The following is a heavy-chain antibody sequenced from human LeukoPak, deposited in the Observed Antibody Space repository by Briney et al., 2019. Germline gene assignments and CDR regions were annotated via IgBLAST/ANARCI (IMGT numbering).Heavy chain of an antibody. Sequence: SVKVSCKASGGTFSSYAISWVRQAPGQGLEWMGRIIPILGIANYAQKFQGTVTITADKSTSTAYMELSSLRSEDTAVYYCARDRTGGDILTGYYHSSYYYYMDVWGKGTTVTVSS. CDR3: ARDRTGGDILTGYYHSSYYYYMDV. J-gene: IGHJ6*03. D-gene: IGHD3-9*01. V-gene: IGHV1-69*04. CDR2: IIPILGIA. CDR1: GGTFSSYA.